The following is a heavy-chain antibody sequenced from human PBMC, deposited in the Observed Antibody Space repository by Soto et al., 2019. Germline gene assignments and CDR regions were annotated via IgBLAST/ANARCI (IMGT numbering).Heavy chain of an antibody. Sequence: GGSLRLSCAAAGFTFTNYWMHWVRQAPGKGLVWVAGINGDGSNAFYADSVKGRFTISRDNSKNTLYLQMNSLRAEDTAVYYCAKESPTNYYYYSGMDVWGQGTTVTVSS. CDR1: GFTFTNYW. V-gene: IGHV3-74*01. CDR2: INGDGSNA. J-gene: IGHJ6*02. CDR3: AKESPTNYYYYSGMDV.